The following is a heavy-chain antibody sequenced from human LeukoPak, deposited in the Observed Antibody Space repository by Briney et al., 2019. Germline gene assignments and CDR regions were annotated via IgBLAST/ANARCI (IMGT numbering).Heavy chain of an antibody. CDR3: AREDY. CDR2: IYYSGST. Sequence: SETLSLTCTVSGGSVSSGSCYWSWIRQPPGKGLEWIGYIYYSGSTNYNPSLKSRVTISVDTSKNQFSLKPSSVTAADTAVYYCAREDYWGQGTLVTVSS. CDR1: GGSVSSGSCY. J-gene: IGHJ4*02. V-gene: IGHV4-61*01.